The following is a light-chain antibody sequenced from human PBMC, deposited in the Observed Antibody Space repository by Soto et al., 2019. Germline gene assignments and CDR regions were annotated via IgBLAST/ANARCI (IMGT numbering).Light chain of an antibody. J-gene: IGLJ1*01. V-gene: IGLV2-8*01. CDR2: EVN. Sequence: QSVLTQPPSASGSPGQSVTISCTGTSSDVGGYKYVSWYQQHPGEAPKLMIYEVNKRPSGVPDRFSGSKSGNTASLTVSGLQAEDEADYYCCSYAGRTTVIFGLAINVTV. CDR1: SSDVGGYKY. CDR3: CSYAGRTTVI.